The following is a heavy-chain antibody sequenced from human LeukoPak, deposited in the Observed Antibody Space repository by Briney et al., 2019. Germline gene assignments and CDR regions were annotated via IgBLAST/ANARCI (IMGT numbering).Heavy chain of an antibody. Sequence: PGGPLRLSCAASGFTFSSYWLHWVRQAPGKGLVWVSRINGDGYSTAYADSVRGRFTISRDNTKNTVYLQMNSLRAEDTAVYYCSRSTDINWFDPWGQGTLVTVSS. D-gene: IGHD5/OR15-5a*01. CDR1: GFTFSSYW. V-gene: IGHV3-74*01. CDR2: INGDGYST. CDR3: SRSTDINWFDP. J-gene: IGHJ5*02.